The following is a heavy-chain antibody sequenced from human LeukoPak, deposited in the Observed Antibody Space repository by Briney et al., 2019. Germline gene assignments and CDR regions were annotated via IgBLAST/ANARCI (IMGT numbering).Heavy chain of an antibody. CDR3: ARGGRTDSGSYPYGMDV. CDR1: GFSVSRNY. CDR2: IYSGATT. J-gene: IGHJ6*02. V-gene: IGHV3-66*01. D-gene: IGHD3-10*01. Sequence: GGSLRLSCAASGFSVSRNYLSWVRQAPGKGLEWVSVIYSGATTAYAGSVKGRFTISTDSSKNTLYLQMNSLRDEDTSVYDCARGGRTDSGSYPYGMDVWGQGATVTVSS.